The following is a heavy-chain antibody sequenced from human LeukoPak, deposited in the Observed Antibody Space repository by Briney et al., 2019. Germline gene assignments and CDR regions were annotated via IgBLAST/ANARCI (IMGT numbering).Heavy chain of an antibody. D-gene: IGHD3-22*01. V-gene: IGHV4-59*01. CDR3: ARDTGDSSGYYLDDAFDI. J-gene: IGHJ3*02. Sequence: SETLSLTCTVSGGSISSYYWSWIRQPPGKGLEWMGYIYYSGSTNYNPSLKSRVTISVDTSKNQFSLKLSSVTAADTAVYYCARDTGDSSGYYLDDAFDIWGQGTMVTVSS. CDR2: IYYSGST. CDR1: GGSISSYY.